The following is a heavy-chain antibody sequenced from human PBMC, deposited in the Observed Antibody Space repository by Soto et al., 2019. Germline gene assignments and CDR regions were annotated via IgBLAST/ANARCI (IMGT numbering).Heavy chain of an antibody. CDR3: ARGTGWAADY. D-gene: IGHD6-19*01. CDR1: GFTFGSFW. J-gene: IGHJ4*02. CDR2: IKQEGSET. Sequence: EVQLVESGGTLVQPGGSLRLSCAASGFTFGSFWMQWVRQAPGKGLEWVAIIKQEGSETHYVDSVRGRFTISRDNVKNSLFLQMNSLRVEDSAVYYCARGTGWAADYWGRGTLVTVSS. V-gene: IGHV3-7*01.